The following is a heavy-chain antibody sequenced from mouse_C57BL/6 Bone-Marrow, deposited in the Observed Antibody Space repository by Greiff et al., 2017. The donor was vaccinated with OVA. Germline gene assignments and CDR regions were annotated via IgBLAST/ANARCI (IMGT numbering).Heavy chain of an antibody. V-gene: IGHV1-76*01. Sequence: QVQLQQPGAELVRPGASVKLSCKASGYTFTDYYINWVKQRPGQGLAWIARIYPGSGHTYYNEKFKGKATLTAEKSSSTAYMQLSSLPSEDSAVYFCARSFTTGYWGKGTTLTVSS. J-gene: IGHJ2*01. CDR3: ARSFTTGY. CDR2: IYPGSGHT. CDR1: GYTFTDYY. D-gene: IGHD1-1*01.